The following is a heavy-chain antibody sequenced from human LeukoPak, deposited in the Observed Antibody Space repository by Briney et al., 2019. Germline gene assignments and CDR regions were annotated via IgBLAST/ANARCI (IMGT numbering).Heavy chain of an antibody. D-gene: IGHD2-2*01. J-gene: IGHJ6*04. V-gene: IGHV3-20*01. Sequence: PGGSLRLSCAASGFTFDDYGMRWVRQAPGKGLEWVSGINWNGGSTGYADSVKGRFTISRDNAKNSLYLQMNSLRAEDTALYHCASSCSSTSCYGRDVWGKGTTLTVSS. CDR1: GFTFDDYG. CDR2: INWNGGST. CDR3: ASSCSSTSCYGRDV.